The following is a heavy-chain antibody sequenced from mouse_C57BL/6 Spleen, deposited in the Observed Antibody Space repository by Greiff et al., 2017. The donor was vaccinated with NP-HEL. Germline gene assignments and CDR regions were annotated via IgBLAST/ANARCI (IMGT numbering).Heavy chain of an antibody. V-gene: IGHV1-50*01. D-gene: IGHD2-2*01. CDR3: ARGGYDALYAMDY. J-gene: IGHJ4*01. CDR2: IDPSDSYT. Sequence: QVQLQQPGAELVKPGASVKLSCKASGYTFTSYWMQWVKQRPGQGLEWIGEIDPSDSYTNYNQKFKGKATLTVDTSSSTAYMQRSSLTSEDSAVYYCARGGYDALYAMDYWGQGTSVTVSS. CDR1: GYTFTSYW.